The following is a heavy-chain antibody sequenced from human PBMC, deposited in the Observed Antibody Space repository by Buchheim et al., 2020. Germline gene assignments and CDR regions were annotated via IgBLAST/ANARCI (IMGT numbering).Heavy chain of an antibody. CDR3: ARVLGGYCSGGSCYGCDY. J-gene: IGHJ4*02. V-gene: IGHV3-33*08. D-gene: IGHD2-15*01. Sequence: QVQLVESGGGVVQPGRSLRLSCAASGFTFSSYAMHWVRQAPGKGLEWVAVIWYDGSNKYYADSVKGRFTISRDNSKNTLYLQMNSLRAEDTAVYYCARVLGGYCSGGSCYGCDYWGQGTL. CDR1: GFTFSSYA. CDR2: IWYDGSNK.